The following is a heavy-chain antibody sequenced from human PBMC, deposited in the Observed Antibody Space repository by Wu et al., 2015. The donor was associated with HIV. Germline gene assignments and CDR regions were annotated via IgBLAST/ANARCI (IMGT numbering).Heavy chain of an antibody. J-gene: IGHJ4*02. Sequence: QVQLVQSGAEVKKPGASVNVSCKASGYTFTNYYMHWVRQAPGQGLEWMGRINPSGGSTSYAQKFQGRVTMTRDTSTSTVYMELNSLRSEDTAVYYCARRPLYGSEHLFDYVGQGTLVTVSS. CDR2: INPSGGST. CDR3: ARRPLYGSEHLFDY. D-gene: IGHD3-10*01. CDR1: GYTFTNYY. V-gene: IGHV1-46*03.